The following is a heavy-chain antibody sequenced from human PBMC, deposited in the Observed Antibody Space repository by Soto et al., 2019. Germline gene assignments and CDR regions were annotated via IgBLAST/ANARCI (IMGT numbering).Heavy chain of an antibody. CDR2: INHSGST. Sequence: PSETLSLTCAVYGGSLSGYYWSWIRQPPGKGLEWIGEINHSGSTNYNPSLKSRVTISVDTSKNQFSLKLSSVTAADTAVYYCARGRVVLLWFGDHNWFDPWGQGTLVTVSS. D-gene: IGHD3-10*01. CDR3: ARGRVVLLWFGDHNWFDP. V-gene: IGHV4-34*01. J-gene: IGHJ5*02. CDR1: GGSLSGYY.